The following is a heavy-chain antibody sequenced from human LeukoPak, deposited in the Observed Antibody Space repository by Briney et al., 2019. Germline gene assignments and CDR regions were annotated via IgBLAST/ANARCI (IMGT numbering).Heavy chain of an antibody. J-gene: IGHJ4*02. Sequence: SETLSLTCTVSGGSISSYYWSWIRQPPGKGLEWIGYIYSSGSTNYSPSLKSRVTISVDTSKNHFSLKLNSVTAAGTAVYFCARSANTRASFAYWGQGTLVTVSS. CDR2: IYSSGST. CDR3: ARSANTRASFAY. CDR1: GGSISSYY. V-gene: IGHV4-59*01.